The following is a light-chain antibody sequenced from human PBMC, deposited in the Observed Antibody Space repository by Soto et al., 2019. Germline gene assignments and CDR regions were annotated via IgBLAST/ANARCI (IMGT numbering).Light chain of an antibody. CDR3: ETWDSNTHTV. J-gene: IGLJ3*02. CDR1: SGHSSYI. Sequence: QSVLTKSSSASASLGSSVKLTCTLSSGHSSYIIAWHQQQPGKAPRYLMKLEGSGSYNKWSGVPDRFSGSSSGADRYLTISNLQFEDEADYYCETWDSNTHTVFGGGTKLTVL. V-gene: IGLV4-60*02. CDR2: LEGSGSY.